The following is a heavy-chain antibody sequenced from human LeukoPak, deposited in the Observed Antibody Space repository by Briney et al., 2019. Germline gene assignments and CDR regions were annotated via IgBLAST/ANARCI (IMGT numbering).Heavy chain of an antibody. CDR3: ARNSPGYSSGWYVSDYYYGMDV. CDR1: GFTVSSNY. Sequence: PGGSLRLSCAASGFTVSSNYMSWVRQAPGKGLEWVAVIYSGGSTYYADPVMGRCTISRDNSKNTLYLQMNSMGAEDTGVYYCARNSPGYSSGWYVSDYYYGMDVWGQGTTVTVSS. V-gene: IGHV3-66*02. D-gene: IGHD6-19*01. J-gene: IGHJ6*02. CDR2: IYSGGST.